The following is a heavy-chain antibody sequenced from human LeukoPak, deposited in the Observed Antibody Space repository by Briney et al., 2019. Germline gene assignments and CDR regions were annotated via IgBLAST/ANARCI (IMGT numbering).Heavy chain of an antibody. CDR1: GGSFSGYY. D-gene: IGHD3-22*01. CDR3: ARGAYYYDSSGYGWFDP. V-gene: IGHV4-34*01. Sequence: NPSETLSLTCAVYGGSFSGYYWSWIRQPPGKGLEWIGEINHSGCTNYNPSLKSRVTISVDTSKNQFSLKLSSVTAADTAVYYCARGAYYYDSSGYGWFDPWGQGTLVTVSS. CDR2: INHSGCT. J-gene: IGHJ5*02.